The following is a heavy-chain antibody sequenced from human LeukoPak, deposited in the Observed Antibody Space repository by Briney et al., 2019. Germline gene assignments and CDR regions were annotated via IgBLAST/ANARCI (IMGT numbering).Heavy chain of an antibody. CDR2: IYYSGST. CDR1: GGSISSYY. V-gene: IGHV4-59*01. D-gene: IGHD2-2*01. Sequence: SETLSLTCTVSGGSISSYYWSWIRQPPGKGLEWIGYIYYSGSTNYNPSLKSRVTISVDTSKNQFSLKLSSVTAADTAVYYCARNSFPCTSCYHIGNWFDPWGQGTLVTVSS. CDR3: ARNSFPCTSCYHIGNWFDP. J-gene: IGHJ5*02.